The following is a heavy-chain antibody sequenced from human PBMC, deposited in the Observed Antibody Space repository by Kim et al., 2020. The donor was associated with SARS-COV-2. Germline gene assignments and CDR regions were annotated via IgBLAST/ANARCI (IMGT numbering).Heavy chain of an antibody. CDR1: GGTFSSYA. J-gene: IGHJ6*01. D-gene: IGHD6-6*01. Sequence: SVKVSCKASGGTFSSYAISWVRQAPGQGLEWMGGIIPIFVTANYAQKFQGRVTITADESTSTAYMELSSLRSEDTAVYYCARNKYSSSMTKYYYYYYGMDVWGQGTTVTVSS. CDR3: ARNKYSSSMTKYYYYYYGMDV. CDR2: IIPIFVTA. V-gene: IGHV1-69*13.